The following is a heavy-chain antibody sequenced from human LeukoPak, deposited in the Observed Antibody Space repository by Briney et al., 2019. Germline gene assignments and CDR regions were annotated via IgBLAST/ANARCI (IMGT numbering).Heavy chain of an antibody. CDR3: ARGPMVRGVIPYFDY. D-gene: IGHD3-10*01. V-gene: IGHV3-53*01. CDR1: GFTVSSNY. CDR2: IYGGGST. J-gene: IGHJ4*02. Sequence: PGGSLRLSCAASGFTVSSNYMSWVRQAPGKGLEWVSVIYGGGSTYYADSVKGRFAISRDNSKNTLYLQMNSLRAEDTAVYYCARGPMVRGVIPYFDYWGQGTLVTVSS.